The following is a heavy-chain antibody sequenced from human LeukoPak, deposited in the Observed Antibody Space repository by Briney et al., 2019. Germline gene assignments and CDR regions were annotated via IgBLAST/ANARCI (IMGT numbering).Heavy chain of an antibody. CDR2: INPNSGGT. V-gene: IGHV1-2*04. D-gene: IGHD5-18*01. CDR1: GYTFTGYY. CDR3: ARATTAMVTDY. J-gene: IGHJ4*02. Sequence: ASVKVSCKASGYTFTGYYMHWVRQAPGQGLEWMGWINPNSGGTNYAQKFQGWVTMTRDTSISTAYMEPSRLRSDDTAVYYCARATTAMVTDYWGQGTLVTVSS.